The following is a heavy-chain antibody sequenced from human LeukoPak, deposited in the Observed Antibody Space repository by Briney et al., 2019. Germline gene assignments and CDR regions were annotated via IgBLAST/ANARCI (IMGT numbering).Heavy chain of an antibody. CDR1: RFTFRSYG. V-gene: IGHV3-30*03. Sequence: GGSLRLSCAAYRFTFRSYGMHWVRQAPGKGLEWVAVISYDGSNKYYADSVTGRFTITRDNSKKTLYLQMNSLRAEDTAVYYCARDPRPSPLVYYSYMDVWGKGTTVTVSS. CDR3: ARDPRPSPLVYYSYMDV. J-gene: IGHJ6*03. CDR2: ISYDGSNK.